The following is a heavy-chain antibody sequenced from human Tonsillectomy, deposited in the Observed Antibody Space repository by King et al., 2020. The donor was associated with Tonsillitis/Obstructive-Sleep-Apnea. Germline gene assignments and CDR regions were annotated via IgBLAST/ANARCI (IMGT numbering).Heavy chain of an antibody. CDR1: GFTFSSYE. D-gene: IGHD2-21*01. CDR2: ISSSGSTI. CDR3: ARGHFVVVXAIHFDY. V-gene: IGHV3-48*03. Sequence: QLVQSGXGLVQPGGSLRLSCAASGFTFSSYEMNWVRQAPGKGLEWVSYISSSGSTIYYADSVKGRFTISRDNAKNSLYLQMNSLRAEDTAVYYCARGHFVVVXAIHFDYWGQGTLVTVSS. J-gene: IGHJ4*02.